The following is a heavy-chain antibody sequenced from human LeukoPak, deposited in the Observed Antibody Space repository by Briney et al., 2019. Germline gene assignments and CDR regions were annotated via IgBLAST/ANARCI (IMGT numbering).Heavy chain of an antibody. CDR1: GFTFSSYW. V-gene: IGHV3-74*01. J-gene: IGHJ3*02. D-gene: IGHD3-10*01. Sequence: GGSLTLSCAASGFTFSSYWMHWVRQAPGKGLVWVSRINSDGSSTSYADSVKGRFTISRDNAKNTLYLQMNSLRAEDTAVYYCAREANEYGSGSYYKTGNDAFDIWGQGTMVTVSS. CDR3: AREANEYGSGSYYKTGNDAFDI. CDR2: INSDGSST.